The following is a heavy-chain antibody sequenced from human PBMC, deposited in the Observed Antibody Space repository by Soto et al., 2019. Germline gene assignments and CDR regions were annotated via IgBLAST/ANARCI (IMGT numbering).Heavy chain of an antibody. D-gene: IGHD6-13*01. CDR2: INPNSGGT. Sequence: ASVKVSCKASGGTFSSYIHWVRQAPGQGLEWMGWINPNSGGTHYAQKFQDWVTMSRDTSISTAYMELSSLRSDDTAVYYCARDPAIAAAGSWFDPWGHGTLVTVSS. V-gene: IGHV1-2*04. J-gene: IGHJ5*02. CDR1: GGTFSSY. CDR3: ARDPAIAAAGSWFDP.